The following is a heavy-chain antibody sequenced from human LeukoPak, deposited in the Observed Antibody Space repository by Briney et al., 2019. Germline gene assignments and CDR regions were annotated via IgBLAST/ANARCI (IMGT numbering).Heavy chain of an antibody. CDR3: ARRMYGDYQDYFDF. D-gene: IGHD4-17*01. Sequence: GESLRISCQGSGYTFTNYWIGWVRQMSGKGLEWMGIIYPGDSDTRYSPSFQGQVTISADKSISTAYLQWSNLKASDTAVYYCARRMYGDYQDYFDFWGQGTLVTVSS. CDR2: IYPGDSDT. J-gene: IGHJ4*02. CDR1: GYTFTNYW. V-gene: IGHV5-51*01.